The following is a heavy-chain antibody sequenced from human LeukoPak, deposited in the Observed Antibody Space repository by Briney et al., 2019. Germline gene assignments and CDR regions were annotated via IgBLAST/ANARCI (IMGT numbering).Heavy chain of an antibody. D-gene: IGHD3-22*01. CDR1: GFTFSSYW. CDR3: ARDSKYYYDSSGGDAFDI. V-gene: IGHV3-7*01. Sequence: GGSLRLSCAASGFTFSSYWMSWVRQAPGKGLEWVANMKYDGSEIYYVDSVKGRFTISRDNAKNSLYLQMNSLRVEDTAVYYCARDSKYYYDSSGGDAFDIWGQGTMVTVSS. J-gene: IGHJ3*02. CDR2: MKYDGSEI.